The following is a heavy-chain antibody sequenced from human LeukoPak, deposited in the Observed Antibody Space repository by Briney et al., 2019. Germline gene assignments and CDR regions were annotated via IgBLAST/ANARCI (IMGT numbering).Heavy chain of an antibody. CDR3: ARARMIVVVNDAFDI. D-gene: IGHD3-22*01. CDR1: GGSFSGYY. J-gene: IGHJ3*02. V-gene: IGHV4-34*01. CDR2: INHSGST. Sequence: SETLPLTCAVYGGSFSGYYWSWIRQPPGKGLEWIGEINHSGSTNYNPSLKSRVTISVDTSKNQFSLKLSSVTAADTAVYYCARARMIVVVNDAFDIWGQGTMVTVSS.